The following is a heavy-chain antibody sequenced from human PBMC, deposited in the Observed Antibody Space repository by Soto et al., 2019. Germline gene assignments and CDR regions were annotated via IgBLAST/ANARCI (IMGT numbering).Heavy chain of an antibody. CDR2: IYRTGST. V-gene: IGHV4-4*02. CDR3: ASRDPGTSVDY. J-gene: IGHJ4*02. D-gene: IGHD1-7*01. CDR1: GGSFTSNNW. Sequence: GTLSLTCAVSGGSFTSNNWWTWVRQPPGQGLEWIGEIYRTGSTNYNPSLKSRVTISLDKSENQFSLKVTSLTAADTAVYYCASRDPGTSVDYWGQGTLVTVSS.